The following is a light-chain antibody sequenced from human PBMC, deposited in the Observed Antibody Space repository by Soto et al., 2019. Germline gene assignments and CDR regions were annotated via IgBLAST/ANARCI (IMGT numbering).Light chain of an antibody. CDR3: QQYGSSFLT. Sequence: EIVLTQSPGTLSLSPGERATLSCRASQSVSSSYLAWYQQKPGQAPRLLIYNTSSRATGIPDRFSGSGSGTDFTLIISRLELEDFAVYYCQQYGSSFLTFGGGTKVEIK. CDR2: NTS. CDR1: QSVSSSY. J-gene: IGKJ4*01. V-gene: IGKV3-20*01.